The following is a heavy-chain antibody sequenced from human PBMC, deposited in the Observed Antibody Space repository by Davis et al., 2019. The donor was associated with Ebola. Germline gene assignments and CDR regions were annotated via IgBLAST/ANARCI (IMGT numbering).Heavy chain of an antibody. V-gene: IGHV4-34*01. CDR3: ARRGTSSWYAGWFDP. CDR2: INHSGST. D-gene: IGHD6-13*01. J-gene: IGHJ5*02. CDR1: GGSFSGYY. Sequence: MPGGSLRLPFAVYGGSFSGYYWSWIRQPPGKGLEWIGEINHSGSTNYNPSLKSRVTISVDTSKNQYSLKLSSVTAAGTAVYYCARRGTSSWYAGWFDPWGQGTLVTVSS.